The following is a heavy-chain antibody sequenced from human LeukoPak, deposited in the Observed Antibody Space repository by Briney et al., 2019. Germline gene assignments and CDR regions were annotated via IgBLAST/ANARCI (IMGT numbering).Heavy chain of an antibody. J-gene: IGHJ4*02. CDR2: INPNSGGT. D-gene: IGHD6-19*01. Sequence: ASVKVSCKASGYTFTGYYMHWVRQAPGQGLEWMGWINPNSGGTNYAQKFQGRVTMTRDTSISTAYMELSRLRSDDTAVYYCARDRSGWYYFDYWGQGTLVTVSS. CDR3: ARDRSGWYYFDY. CDR1: GYTFTGYY. V-gene: IGHV1-2*02.